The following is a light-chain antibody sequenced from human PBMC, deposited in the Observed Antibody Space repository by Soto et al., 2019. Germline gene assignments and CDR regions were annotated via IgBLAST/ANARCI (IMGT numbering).Light chain of an antibody. Sequence: DIQMTQSPSSLSQPVLDRVTMTYQASQNINNYLNWYQRKPGRAPKLLIYDASNLEAGVPSRFRGSGSGTDFTFTISRLQPEDIATYYCQQYENLPTFGQGTRLEIK. CDR3: QQYENLPT. CDR2: DAS. J-gene: IGKJ5*01. CDR1: QNINNY. V-gene: IGKV1-33*01.